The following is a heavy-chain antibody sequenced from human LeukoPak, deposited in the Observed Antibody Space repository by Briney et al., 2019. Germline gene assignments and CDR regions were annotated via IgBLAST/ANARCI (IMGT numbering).Heavy chain of an antibody. CDR3: ASSSNGSPDDY. J-gene: IGHJ4*02. CDR2: INHSGST. Sequence: SETLSLTCAVYGGSFSGYYWSWIRQPPGKGLEWIGEINHSGSTNYNPSLKSRVTISVDTSKNQFSLKLSSVTAADTAVYYCASSSNGSPDDYWGQGTLVTVSS. V-gene: IGHV4-34*01. D-gene: IGHD2-8*01. CDR1: GGSFSGYY.